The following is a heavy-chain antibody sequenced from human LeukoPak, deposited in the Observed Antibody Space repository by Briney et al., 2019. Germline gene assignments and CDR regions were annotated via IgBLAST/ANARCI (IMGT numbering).Heavy chain of an antibody. CDR1: GDSISGGGSS. D-gene: IGHD3-10*01. V-gene: IGHV4-31*03. CDR3: ARDRSDSTTRFFDY. Sequence: PSETLSLTCTVSGDSISGGGSSWPWIRQHPGKGLEWIGYIYDSGNTYYNPSLKSRVNISVDTSKNQFSLKLNSVTAADAAVYYCARDRSDSTTRFFDYWGQGTLVTVSS. J-gene: IGHJ4*02. CDR2: IYDSGNT.